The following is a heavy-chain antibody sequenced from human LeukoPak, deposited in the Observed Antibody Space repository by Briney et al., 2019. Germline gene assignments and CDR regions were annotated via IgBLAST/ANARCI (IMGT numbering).Heavy chain of an antibody. J-gene: IGHJ4*02. CDR3: ARGHWELLP. CDR1: GFTLSDSW. V-gene: IGHV3-7*01. D-gene: IGHD1-26*01. CDR2: INQDGSEK. Sequence: PGGSLRLSCAASGFTLSDSWMSWVRQAPGKGPEWEAHINQDGSEKFYVDSVKGRFTVSRDNAKKSLYLQMNSLRAEDTAVYHCARGHWELLPWGLGTLVTVSS.